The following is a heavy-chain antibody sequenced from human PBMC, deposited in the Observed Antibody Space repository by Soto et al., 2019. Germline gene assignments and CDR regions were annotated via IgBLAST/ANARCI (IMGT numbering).Heavy chain of an antibody. CDR3: ARAPDNRGYACDY. Sequence: GGSLRLSCAASGFTFRSYSMNWVRQAPGKGLEWVSHITSSSRTIFYADSVKGRFTISRDNAKNSLYLEMNSLRDEDTAVYYCARAPDNRGYACDYWGQGTLVTVSS. V-gene: IGHV3-48*02. CDR1: GFTFRSYS. D-gene: IGHD3-22*01. J-gene: IGHJ4*02. CDR2: ITSSSRTI.